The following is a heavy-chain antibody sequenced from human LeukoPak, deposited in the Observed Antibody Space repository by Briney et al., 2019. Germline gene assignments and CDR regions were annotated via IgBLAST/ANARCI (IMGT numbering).Heavy chain of an antibody. V-gene: IGHV3-11*01. D-gene: IGHD6-6*01. CDR1: GFIFSDYY. J-gene: IGHJ4*02. Sequence: PGGSLRLSCAASGFIFSDYYMSWIRQTPGKGLEWTSYISYTYSDIYYADSVRGRFTISRDNAKNSLYLQMNNLRAEDTAVYYCASGSSSVGYWGQGTRVTVSS. CDR3: ASGSSSVGY. CDR2: ISYTYSDI.